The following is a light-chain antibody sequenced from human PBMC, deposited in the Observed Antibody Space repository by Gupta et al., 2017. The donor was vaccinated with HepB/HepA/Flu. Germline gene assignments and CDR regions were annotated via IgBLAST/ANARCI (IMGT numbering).Light chain of an antibody. V-gene: IGLV1-51*02. CDR3: GTWHSSTRTWM. CDR2: ENN. CDR1: SSNIGKNY. Sequence: QSVLTQPPSMSAAPGQKDTISCSGSSSNIGKNYVSWFQQPPRTAPKLLIYENNKRPSGIPDRFSGSESGTSATLDITGLQTGDEADYYCGTWHSSTRTWMFGGGTKVTVL. J-gene: IGLJ3*02.